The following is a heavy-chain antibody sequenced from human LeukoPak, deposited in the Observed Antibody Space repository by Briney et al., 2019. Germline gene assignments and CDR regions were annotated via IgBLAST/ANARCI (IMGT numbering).Heavy chain of an antibody. CDR3: ARVLRLTTYAFDI. CDR1: GFTFSNYS. D-gene: IGHD4-11*01. J-gene: IGHJ3*02. Sequence: GGSLRLSCAASGFTFSNYSMNWVRQAPGKGLEWVANIKQDGSEKYYVDSVKGRFTISRDNAKNSLYLQMNSLRAEDTAVYYCARVLRLTTYAFDIWGQGTMVTVSS. CDR2: IKQDGSEK. V-gene: IGHV3-7*01.